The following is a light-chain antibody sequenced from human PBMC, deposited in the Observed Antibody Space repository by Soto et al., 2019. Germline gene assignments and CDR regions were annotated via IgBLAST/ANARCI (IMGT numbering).Light chain of an antibody. CDR3: QQYGRSVPIT. CDR2: GAS. CDR1: QSVSSNY. V-gene: IGKV3-20*01. J-gene: IGKJ5*01. Sequence: EIVMTQSPGTLSLSPGETATLSCRASQSVSSNYVAWFHQKPGQAPRLLIYGASSRATGVPDRFSGSGSGTDFTLTISRLEPEDFAVYYCQQYGRSVPITFGQGTRLEIK.